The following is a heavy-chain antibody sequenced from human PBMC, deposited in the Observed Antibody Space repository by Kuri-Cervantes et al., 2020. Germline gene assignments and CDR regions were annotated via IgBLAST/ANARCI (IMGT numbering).Heavy chain of an antibody. V-gene: IGHV7-4-1*01. J-gene: IGHJ3*02. CDR2: INTNTGNP. D-gene: IGHD3-22*01. CDR1: GYTFTSYA. Sequence: ASVKVSCKASGYTFTSYAMNWVRQAPGQGLEWMGWINTNTGNPTYAQGFTGRFVFSLDTSVSTAYLQICSLKAEDTAVYYCAREGAYYDSSGYWSDVSAFDIWGQGTMVTVSS. CDR3: AREGAYYDSSGYWSDVSAFDI.